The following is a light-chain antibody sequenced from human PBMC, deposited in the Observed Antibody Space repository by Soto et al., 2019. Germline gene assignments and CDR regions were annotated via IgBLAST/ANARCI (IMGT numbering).Light chain of an antibody. J-gene: IGLJ1*01. CDR2: EVS. CDR3: CSYAGSSTFFYV. V-gene: IGLV2-23*02. CDR1: SSDVGSYNL. Sequence: QSVLTQPASVSGSPGQSITISCTGTSSDVGSYNLVSWYQQHPGKAPKLMTYEVSKRPSGVSNRFSGSESGNTASLTISGLQAEDEADYYCCSYAGSSTFFYVFGTGTKLTVL.